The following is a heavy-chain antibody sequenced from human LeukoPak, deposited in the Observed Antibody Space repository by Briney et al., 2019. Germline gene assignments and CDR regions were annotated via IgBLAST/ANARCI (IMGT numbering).Heavy chain of an antibody. V-gene: IGHV1-2*02. CDR1: GYTFTGYY. D-gene: IGHD6-19*01. J-gene: IGHJ4*02. CDR3: ARVSSAVAGSIDY. Sequence: ASVKVSCKASGYTFTGYYMHWVRQAPGQGLEWIGWTNPNSGGTNYAEKFQGRVTMTRDTSISTAYMELSRLRSDDTAVYYCARVSSAVAGSIDYWGQGTLVTVSS. CDR2: TNPNSGGT.